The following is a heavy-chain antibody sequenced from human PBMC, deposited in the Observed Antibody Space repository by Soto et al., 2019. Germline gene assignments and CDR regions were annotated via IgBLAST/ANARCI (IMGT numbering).Heavy chain of an antibody. V-gene: IGHV1-18*04. CDR2: ISAYNGNT. Sequence: ASVKVSCKASGYTFTSYGISWVRQAPGQGLEWMGWISAYNGNTNYAQKPQGRVTMTTDTSTSTAYMELRSLRSDDTAVYYCARDYYYDSSGYSTPFDYWGQGTLVTVSS. J-gene: IGHJ4*02. D-gene: IGHD3-22*01. CDR3: ARDYYYDSSGYSTPFDY. CDR1: GYTFTSYG.